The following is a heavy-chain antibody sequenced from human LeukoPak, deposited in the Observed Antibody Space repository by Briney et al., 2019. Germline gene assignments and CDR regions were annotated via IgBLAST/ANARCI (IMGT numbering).Heavy chain of an antibody. J-gene: IGHJ5*02. V-gene: IGHV1-18*01. CDR3: ARAKYDSSGYYWFDP. D-gene: IGHD3-22*01. Sequence: GASVKVSCKASGYTFTSYGICWVRQAPGQGLEWMGWISAYNGYTKYAVKLQGRVTMTTDTSTSTAYMELRSLRSDDTAVYYCARAKYDSSGYYWFDPWGQGTLVTVSS. CDR2: ISAYNGYT. CDR1: GYTFTSYG.